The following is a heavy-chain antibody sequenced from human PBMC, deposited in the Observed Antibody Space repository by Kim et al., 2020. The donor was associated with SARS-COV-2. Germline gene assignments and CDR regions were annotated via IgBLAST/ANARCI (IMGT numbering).Heavy chain of an antibody. Sequence: LKSRVTISVDTSKDQFSLKLSSVTAADPAVYYCARLNLGDSYGYDYYFDYWGQGTLVTVSS. V-gene: IGHV4-39*01. J-gene: IGHJ4*02. CDR3: ARLNLGDSYGYDYYFDY. D-gene: IGHD5-18*01.